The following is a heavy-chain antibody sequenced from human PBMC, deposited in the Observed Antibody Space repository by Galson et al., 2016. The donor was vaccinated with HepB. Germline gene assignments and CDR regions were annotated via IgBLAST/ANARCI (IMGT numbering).Heavy chain of an antibody. J-gene: IGHJ6*02. D-gene: IGHD3-10*01. CDR2: ISGSGIDT. Sequence: SLRLSCAASGLTFSNYAMSWVRQAPGKGLEWVSGISGSGIDTYYADPVKGRFTISKDNSKNTVYLQMKSLRTEDTAVYYCAKLVGDRHNDRDYYGLDVWGQGTTVTVSS. CDR3: AKLVGDRHNDRDYYGLDV. CDR1: GLTFSNYA. V-gene: IGHV3-23*01.